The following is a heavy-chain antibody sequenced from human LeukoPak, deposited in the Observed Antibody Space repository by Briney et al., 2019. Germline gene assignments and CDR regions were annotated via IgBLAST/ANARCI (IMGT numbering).Heavy chain of an antibody. CDR2: IWSDGSNK. J-gene: IGHJ6*02. CDR3: AKERGRGGYYGTDV. V-gene: IGHV3-33*06. Sequence: GGSLRLSCAASGFNFSIYGMRWVRQAPGKGLEWVAVIWSDGSNKYYADSVKGRFTISRDNSKNTLYLQMNSLRAEDTAVYYCAKERGRGGYYGTDVWGQGTTVTVSS. D-gene: IGHD6-25*01. CDR1: GFNFSIYG.